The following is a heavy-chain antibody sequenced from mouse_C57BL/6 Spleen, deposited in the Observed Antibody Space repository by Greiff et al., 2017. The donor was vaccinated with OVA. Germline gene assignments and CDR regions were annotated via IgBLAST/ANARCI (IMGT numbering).Heavy chain of an antibody. CDR1: GYTFTSYW. J-gene: IGHJ1*03. CDR2: IDPSDSYT. CDR3: ARRRIGYGNYRYFDV. V-gene: IGHV1-50*01. D-gene: IGHD2-10*02. Sequence: QVQLQQPGAELVKPGASVKLSCKASGYTFTSYWMQWVKQRPGQGLEWIGEIDPSDSYTNYNQKFKGKATLTVDTSSSTAYMQLSSLTSEDSAVYYCARRRIGYGNYRYFDVRGTGTTVTVSS.